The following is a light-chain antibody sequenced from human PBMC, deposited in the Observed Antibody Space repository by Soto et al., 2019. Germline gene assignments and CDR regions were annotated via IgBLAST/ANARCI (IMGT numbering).Light chain of an antibody. V-gene: IGKV1-5*01. CDR1: QTISRW. Sequence: DIQLTQTPSTFSASVGDEVTITCRASQTISRWLAWYQQKPGRAPKLLIYDASTLESGVPSRFSGSGPETEFTLTISRLQPDDFATYFCHSRAFGQGTRLEIK. CDR2: DAS. CDR3: HSRA. J-gene: IGKJ5*01.